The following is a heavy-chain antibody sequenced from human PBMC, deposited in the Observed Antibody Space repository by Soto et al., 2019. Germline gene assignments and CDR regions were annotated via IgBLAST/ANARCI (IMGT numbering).Heavy chain of an antibody. CDR2: IIPILGIA. D-gene: IGHD2-15*01. J-gene: IGHJ5*02. Sequence: GASVKVSCKASGGTFSSYTISWVRQAPGQGLEWMGRIIPILGIANYAQKFQGRVTITADKSTSTAYMELSSLRSEDTAVYYCARGPAVVAATGWFDPWGQGTLVTVSS. V-gene: IGHV1-69*02. CDR3: ARGPAVVAATGWFDP. CDR1: GGTFSSYT.